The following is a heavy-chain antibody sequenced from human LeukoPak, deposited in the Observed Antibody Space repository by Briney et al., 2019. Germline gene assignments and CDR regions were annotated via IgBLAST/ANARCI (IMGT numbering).Heavy chain of an antibody. D-gene: IGHD3-22*01. CDR2: INPNSAGT. CDR1: GYTFTGYY. CDR3: AGDYYDSSGYSDY. Sequence: GASVKVSRKASGYTFTGYYIHWVRQAPGQGLEWMGWINPNSAGTHYAQKFQGRVTMTRDTSISTAYMELSRLRSDDTAVYYCAGDYYDSSGYSDYWGQGTLVTVSS. V-gene: IGHV1-2*02. J-gene: IGHJ4*02.